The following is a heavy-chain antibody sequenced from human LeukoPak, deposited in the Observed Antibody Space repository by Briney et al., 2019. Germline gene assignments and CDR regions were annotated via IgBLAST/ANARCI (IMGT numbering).Heavy chain of an antibody. Sequence: GGSLRPSCAASGVTFSSYEKNWVRQAPGKGLEWVSYICSSGSTIYYADSVKGRFTSSRDNAKNSLYLQMNSLRAEDTAVYYCAELGITMIGGVWGKGTTVTISS. CDR3: AELGITMIGGV. J-gene: IGHJ6*04. CDR1: GVTFSSYE. D-gene: IGHD3-10*02. V-gene: IGHV3-48*03. CDR2: ICSSGSTI.